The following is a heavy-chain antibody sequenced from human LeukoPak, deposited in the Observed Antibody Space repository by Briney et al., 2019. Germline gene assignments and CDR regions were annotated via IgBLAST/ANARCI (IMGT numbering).Heavy chain of an antibody. D-gene: IGHD6-6*01. CDR2: INPNSGGT. J-gene: IGHJ2*01. Sequence: ASVKVSCKASGYTFTGYYMHWVRQAPGQGLEWMGWINPNSGGTNYAQKFQGRVTMTRDTSISTAYMELSRLRSDDTAVYYCARGGQQFVVLFNWNFDLWGRGNLVTVTS. CDR3: ARGGQQFVVLFNWNFDL. V-gene: IGHV1-2*02. CDR1: GYTFTGYY.